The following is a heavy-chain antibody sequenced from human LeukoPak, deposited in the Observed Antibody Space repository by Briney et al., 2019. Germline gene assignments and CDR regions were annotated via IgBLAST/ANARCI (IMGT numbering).Heavy chain of an antibody. D-gene: IGHD3-10*01. V-gene: IGHV4-59*02. CDR2: IYYSGTT. CDR3: ARVPRGGSYFDY. CDR1: GDSVSSYY. Sequence: SETLSLTCTVSGDSVSSYYWSWIRQPPGKGLEWIGYIYYSGTTKYNPSLKSRVTISVDTSKNQFSLKLSSVTAADTAVYYCARVPRGGSYFDYWGQGTLVTVSS. J-gene: IGHJ4*02.